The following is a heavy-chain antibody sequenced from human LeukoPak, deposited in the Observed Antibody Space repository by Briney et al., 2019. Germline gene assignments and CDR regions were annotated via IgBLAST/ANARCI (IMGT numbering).Heavy chain of an antibody. Sequence: SETLSLTCTVSGYSISSGYYWGWIRQPPGKGLEWIGSIYHSGSTYYNPSLKSRVTISVDTSKNQFSLKLSSVTAADTAVYYCARDIGGKGVAFDYWGQGTLVTVSS. CDR2: IYHSGST. J-gene: IGHJ4*02. V-gene: IGHV4-38-2*02. CDR1: GYSISSGYY. D-gene: IGHD2-15*01. CDR3: ARDIGGKGVAFDY.